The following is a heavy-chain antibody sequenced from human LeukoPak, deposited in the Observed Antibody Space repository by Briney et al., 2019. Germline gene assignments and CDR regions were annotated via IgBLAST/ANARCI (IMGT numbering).Heavy chain of an antibody. J-gene: IGHJ4*02. Sequence: GASVKVSCKASGYSFGDYGLSWVRQAPGQGLEWLGWISAYNGNRNYAQKVEGRVTMTTDTSTSTAYLELRGLRPDDTAVYYCTRDDSGAKVDIDYWGQGTLLIVSS. CDR1: GYSFGDYG. V-gene: IGHV1-18*01. CDR3: TRDDSGAKVDIDY. CDR2: ISAYNGNR. D-gene: IGHD5-12*01.